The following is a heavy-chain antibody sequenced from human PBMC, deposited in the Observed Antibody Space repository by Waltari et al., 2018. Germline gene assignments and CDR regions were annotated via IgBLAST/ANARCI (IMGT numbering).Heavy chain of an antibody. V-gene: IGHV1-3*01. CDR3: ARVLGGSFLNWFDP. CDR2: INAGNGNT. D-gene: IGHD2-15*01. Sequence: QVQLVQSGAEVKKPGASVKVSCKASGYTFTSYAMHWVRQAPGQRLEWLGWINAGNGNTKYSQKFEGRVTITRDTTASTAYMELSSLRAEDTAVYYGARVLGGSFLNWFDPWGQGTLVTVSS. CDR1: GYTFTSYA. J-gene: IGHJ5*02.